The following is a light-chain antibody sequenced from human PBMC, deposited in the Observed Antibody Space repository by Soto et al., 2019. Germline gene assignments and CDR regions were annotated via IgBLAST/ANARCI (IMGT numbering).Light chain of an antibody. CDR2: DVS. J-gene: IGLJ1*01. V-gene: IGLV2-14*01. CDR3: SSFTSSSTYV. CDR1: SSDVGRYNY. Sequence: QSALTQPASVSGSPGQSITISCTGTSSDVGRYNYVSWYQQHPGKAPKLTIYDVSNRPSGVSSRFSGSKSGNTASLTISGLQAEDEADYYCSSFTSSSTYVFGTGTKLTVL.